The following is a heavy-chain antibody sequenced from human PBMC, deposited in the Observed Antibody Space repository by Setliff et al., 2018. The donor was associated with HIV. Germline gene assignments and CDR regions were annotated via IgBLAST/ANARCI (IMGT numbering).Heavy chain of an antibody. CDR2: INHSGTT. Sequence: SETLSLTCAVYGGSFSDYYWSWIRQPPGKGLEWIGEINHSGTTYYNSSLKSRVTISLHTSKNQFSPKLSSVTAADTAMYYCAKSYGSGWSADTFDIWGQGTVVTVSS. CDR1: GGSFSDYY. CDR3: AKSYGSGWSADTFDI. J-gene: IGHJ3*02. D-gene: IGHD6-19*01. V-gene: IGHV4-34*01.